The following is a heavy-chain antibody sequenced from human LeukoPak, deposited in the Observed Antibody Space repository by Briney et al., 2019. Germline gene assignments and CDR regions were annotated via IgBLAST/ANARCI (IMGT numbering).Heavy chain of an antibody. Sequence: GGSLRLSCAASGFTFSSYWMHWVRQAPGKGLVWVSRINSDGSSTSYADSVKGRFTISRDNAKNTLYLQMNSLRAEDTAVYYCARAFGGYSGYDRDAFDIWGQGTMVTVSS. V-gene: IGHV3-74*01. J-gene: IGHJ3*02. CDR3: ARAFGGYSGYDRDAFDI. CDR1: GFTFSSYW. CDR2: INSDGSST. D-gene: IGHD5-12*01.